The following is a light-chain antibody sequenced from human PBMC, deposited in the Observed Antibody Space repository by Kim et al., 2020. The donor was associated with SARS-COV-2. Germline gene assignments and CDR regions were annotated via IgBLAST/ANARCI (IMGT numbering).Light chain of an antibody. Sequence: KTVTISWTGSSGSIASNYVQWYQQRPGGAPTTVIYEDNQRPSGVPDRFSGSIDSSSNSASLTISGLKTEDEADYYCQSYDSSNQGVFGGGTQLTVL. CDR3: QSYDSSNQGV. CDR1: SGSIASNY. CDR2: EDN. V-gene: IGLV6-57*02. J-gene: IGLJ2*01.